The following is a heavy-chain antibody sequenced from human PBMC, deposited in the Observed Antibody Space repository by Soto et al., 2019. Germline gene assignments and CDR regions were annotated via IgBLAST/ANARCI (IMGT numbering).Heavy chain of an antibody. V-gene: IGHV3-66*01. D-gene: IGHD2-15*01. CDR3: ASGVVVAAGAFDI. Sequence: GGSLRLSCAASGFTVSSNYMSWVRQAPGKGLEWVSVIYSGGSTYYADSVKGRFTISRDNAKNSLYLQMNSLRAEDTAVYYCASGVVVAAGAFDIWGQGTMVT. CDR2: IYSGGST. J-gene: IGHJ3*02. CDR1: GFTVSSNY.